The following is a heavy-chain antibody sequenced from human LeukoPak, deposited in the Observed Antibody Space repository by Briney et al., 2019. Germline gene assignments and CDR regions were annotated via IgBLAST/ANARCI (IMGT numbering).Heavy chain of an antibody. V-gene: IGHV1-46*01. J-gene: IGHJ1*01. CDR3: ARDLRPYYYDSSGYWFQH. Sequence: ASVKVSCKASGYTFTSYYMHWVRQAPGQWLEWMGIINPSGGSTSYAQKFQGRVTMTRDTSTSTVYMELSSLRSEDTAVYYCARDLRPYYYDSSGYWFQHWGQGTLVTVSS. CDR1: GYTFTSYY. D-gene: IGHD3-22*01. CDR2: INPSGGST.